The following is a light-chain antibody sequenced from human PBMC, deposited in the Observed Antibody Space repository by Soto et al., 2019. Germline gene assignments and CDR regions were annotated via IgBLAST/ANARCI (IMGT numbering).Light chain of an antibody. CDR1: QSVRSN. CDR2: GAS. CDR3: QQHNNWPPIT. V-gene: IGKV3-15*01. J-gene: IGKJ5*01. Sequence: VLTQSPGTRYTSPWETVTLSFVASQSVRSNLAWYQQKPGQSRRLLIYGASTRATGIPARFSGSGSGTEFTLTISSLQSEDFAVYYCQQHNNWPPITFGKGIRLEI.